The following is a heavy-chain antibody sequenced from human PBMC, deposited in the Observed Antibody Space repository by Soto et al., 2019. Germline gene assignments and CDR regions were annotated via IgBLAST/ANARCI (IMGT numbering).Heavy chain of an antibody. J-gene: IGHJ4*02. D-gene: IGHD5-18*01. CDR3: ATGLDTSKSGY. CDR2: ISGTGVST. V-gene: IGHV3-23*01. Sequence: PGGSLRLSCAASGFTFSSHALSWVRQAPGKGLEWVSAISGTGVSTYYADSVKGRFTISRDNSRNTLYLQMNSLRAEDTAVYYCATGLDTSKSGYWGQGTLVTVSS. CDR1: GFTFSSHA.